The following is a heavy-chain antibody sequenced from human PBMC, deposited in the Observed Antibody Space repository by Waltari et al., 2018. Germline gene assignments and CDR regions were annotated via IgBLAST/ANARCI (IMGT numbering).Heavy chain of an antibody. CDR3: TFGSILELGRRAP. CDR2: IRSKAYGGTT. Sequence: EVQLVESGGGLVQPGRSLRLSCTASGFTFGDYPMSWFRQAPGKGLAWAGFIRSKAYGGTTEYAASVKGRFTISRDDSKSIAYLQMNSLKTEDTAVYYCTFGSILELGRRAPWGQGTLVTVSS. V-gene: IGHV3-49*03. J-gene: IGHJ5*02. CDR1: GFTFGDYP. D-gene: IGHD1-7*01.